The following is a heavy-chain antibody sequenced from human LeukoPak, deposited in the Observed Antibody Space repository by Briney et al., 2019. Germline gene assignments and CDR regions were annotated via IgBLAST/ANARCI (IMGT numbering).Heavy chain of an antibody. J-gene: IGHJ5*02. CDR2: ISAYNGNT. Sequence: GASVKVSCKASGYTFTSYGISWVRQAPGQGLEWMGWISAYNGNTNYAQKLQGRVTMTTDTSTSTAYMELRSLRSDDTAVYYCARVPMVRGVMENRFDPWGQGTLVTVSS. CDR1: GYTFTSYG. D-gene: IGHD3-10*01. V-gene: IGHV1-18*01. CDR3: ARVPMVRGVMENRFDP.